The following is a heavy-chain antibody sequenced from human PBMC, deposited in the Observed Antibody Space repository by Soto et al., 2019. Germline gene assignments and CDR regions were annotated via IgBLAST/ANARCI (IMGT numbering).Heavy chain of an antibody. J-gene: IGHJ4*02. Sequence: SLRLSCAASGFTFSSYAMHWVRQAPGKGLEWVAVISYDGSNKYYADSVKGRFTISRDNSKNTLYLQMNSLRAEDTAVYYCARDPSVAGYFDYWGQGTLVTVSS. CDR3: ARDPSVAGYFDY. D-gene: IGHD6-19*01. CDR1: GFTFSSYA. CDR2: ISYDGSNK. V-gene: IGHV3-30-3*01.